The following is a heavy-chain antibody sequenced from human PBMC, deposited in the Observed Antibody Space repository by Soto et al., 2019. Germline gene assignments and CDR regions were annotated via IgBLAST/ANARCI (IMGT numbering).Heavy chain of an antibody. J-gene: IGHJ1*01. D-gene: IGHD2-2*01. V-gene: IGHV4-59*01. CDR2: IHHSGST. CDR3: ARDRIRSSSADRPERLAS. CDR1: GGSISNYY. Sequence: PSETLSLTCTVSGGSISNYYWSWIRQPPGKGLEWIGYIHHSGSTNYNPSLKSRVTISLDTSKNQFSLKLSSVAAADTAVYYCARDRIRSSSADRPERLASWGQGSLVTVSS.